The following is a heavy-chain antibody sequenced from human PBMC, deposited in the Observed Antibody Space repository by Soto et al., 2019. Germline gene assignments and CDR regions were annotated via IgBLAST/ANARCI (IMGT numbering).Heavy chain of an antibody. J-gene: IGHJ4*02. D-gene: IGHD6-13*01. CDR1: GYTFTSYG. CDR2: ISADNGNT. V-gene: IGHV1-18*01. CDR3: ARDAAAGLNDY. Sequence: QVQLVQSGAEVKKPGASVKVSCKASGYTFTSYGISWVRQAPGQGLEWMGWISADNGNTKYAQKFQGRVTRTTDTSTSSAYMEVRSLRSDDTAVYYCARDAAAGLNDYWGQGPLVTVSS.